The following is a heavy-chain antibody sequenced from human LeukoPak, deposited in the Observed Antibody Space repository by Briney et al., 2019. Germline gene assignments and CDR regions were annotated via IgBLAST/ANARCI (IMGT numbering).Heavy chain of an antibody. CDR2: IHPSTGNP. Sequence: ASVKVSCKASGYTFTNYAMNWVRQAPGQGLEWMGWIHPSTGNPTYAQGFTGRFVFSLDTSVSTTYLQISSLKAEDTAVYYCARAYQRLGELSLPNYWGQGTLVTVSS. D-gene: IGHD3-16*02. J-gene: IGHJ4*02. V-gene: IGHV7-4-1*02. CDR1: GYTFTNYA. CDR3: ARAYQRLGELSLPNY.